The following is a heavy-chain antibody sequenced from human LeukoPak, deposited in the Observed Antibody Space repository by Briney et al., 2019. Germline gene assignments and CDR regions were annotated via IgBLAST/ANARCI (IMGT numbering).Heavy chain of an antibody. V-gene: IGHV4-39*07. D-gene: IGHD1-26*01. CDR2: IYYSGST. CDR3: ARLVGATTLFDY. Sequence: SETLSLTCTVSGGSISSSGYYWGWIRQSPGEGLEWIGNIYYSGSTYYNPSLKSRVTISVDTSKNQFSLKLSSVTAADTAVYYCARLVGATTLFDYWGQGTLVTVSS. CDR1: GGSISSSGYY. J-gene: IGHJ4*02.